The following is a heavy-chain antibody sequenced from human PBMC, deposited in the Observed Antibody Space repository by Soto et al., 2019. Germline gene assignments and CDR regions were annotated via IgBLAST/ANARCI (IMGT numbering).Heavy chain of an antibody. V-gene: IGHV3-30-3*01. Sequence: QVQLVESGGGVVQPGRSLRLSCAASGFTFSSYAMHWVRQAPGKGLEWVAVISYDGSNKYYADSVKGRFTISRDNSKNTLYLQMKCRRAEDTAVYYCARVPSSSGRAHFDDWGQGTLVTVSS. CDR1: GFTFSSYA. D-gene: IGHD2-15*01. CDR2: ISYDGSNK. J-gene: IGHJ4*02. CDR3: ARVPSSSGRAHFDD.